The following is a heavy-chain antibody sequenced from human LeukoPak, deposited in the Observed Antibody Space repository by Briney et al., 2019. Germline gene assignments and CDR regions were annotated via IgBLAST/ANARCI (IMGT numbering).Heavy chain of an antibody. CDR1: GYTFTNYG. Sequence: ASVKVSCKASGYTFTNYGISWVRQAPGQGLEWMGWINPYNYNTDYAQKFQDRVTMTTDISTTTAYMELRSLRSDDTAAYYCARGGVGCSEDYWGQEPLVTVSS. CDR2: INPYNYNT. V-gene: IGHV1-18*01. CDR3: ARGGVGCSEDY. D-gene: IGHD3-16*01. J-gene: IGHJ4*02.